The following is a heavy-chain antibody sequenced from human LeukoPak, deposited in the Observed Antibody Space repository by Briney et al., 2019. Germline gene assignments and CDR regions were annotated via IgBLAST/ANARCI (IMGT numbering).Heavy chain of an antibody. Sequence: GGSLRLSSAASGFTSNYAMIWVRLAPGKGLEWVSAITGSGTGTTYADSVKGRFTFSRDNSKNTLYLQMNSLRADDTAVYYCAKVPSAAVDPQWYYDLWGRGTPDTVSS. D-gene: IGHD2-15*01. CDR1: GFTSNYA. V-gene: IGHV3-23*01. CDR3: AKVPSAAVDPQWYYDL. CDR2: ITGSGTGT. J-gene: IGHJ2*01.